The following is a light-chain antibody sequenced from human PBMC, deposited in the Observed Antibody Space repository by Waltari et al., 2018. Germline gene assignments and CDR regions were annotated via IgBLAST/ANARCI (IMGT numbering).Light chain of an antibody. CDR1: QSVSRT. V-gene: IGKV3-20*01. J-gene: IGKJ1*01. Sequence: EIGLTQSPGTLSLSPGERATLSCRASQSVSRTLAWYQQKPGQAPRLLIYDASSRATGTPDRFSGSGSGTDFSLTISRLEPEDFAVYYCQKYGSLPATFGQGTKVEIK. CDR2: DAS. CDR3: QKYGSLPAT.